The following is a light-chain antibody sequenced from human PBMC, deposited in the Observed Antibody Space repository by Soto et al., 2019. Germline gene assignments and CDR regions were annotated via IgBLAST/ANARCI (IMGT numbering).Light chain of an antibody. V-gene: IGKV1-39*01. CDR1: QSISNY. CDR2: AAS. J-gene: IGKJ1*01. CDR3: QQSYSTPRT. Sequence: DIQMTQSPSSLSASVGDRVTITCRASQSISNYLNWYQQKPGKAPKLLMYAASSLQSGVPSRFGGSGSGTDFTLTISRLQPEDFATYYCQQSYSTPRTFGQGTKLEIK.